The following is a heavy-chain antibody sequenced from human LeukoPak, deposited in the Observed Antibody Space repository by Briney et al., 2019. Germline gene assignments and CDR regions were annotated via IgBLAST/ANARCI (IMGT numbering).Heavy chain of an antibody. D-gene: IGHD2-8*01. J-gene: IGHJ5*02. V-gene: IGHV1-18*01. CDR1: GYTFTSYG. Sequence: ASVKVSCKASGYTFTSYGISWVRQAPGQGLEWMGWISAYNGNTNYAQKLQGRVTMTTDTSTSTAYMELRSLRSDDTAVYYCARDPKILYSPGNWFDPWGQGTLVTVSS. CDR2: ISAYNGNT. CDR3: ARDPKILYSPGNWFDP.